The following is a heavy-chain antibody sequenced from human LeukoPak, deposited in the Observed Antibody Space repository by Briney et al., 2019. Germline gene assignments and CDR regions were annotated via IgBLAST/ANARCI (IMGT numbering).Heavy chain of an antibody. D-gene: IGHD2-2*01. CDR1: GFTFSNYG. CDR2: LRYDGTNY. CDR3: AKDLTRWAGTTSWYSMDV. Sequence: GGSLRLSCVASGFTFSNYGMHWVRQTPDKGLEWVAFLRYDGTNYYYRDSVKGRFTISRDNSKNTLYLRMNSLRTDDTGVYYCAKDLTRWAGTTSWYSMDVWGKGTTVTVSS. V-gene: IGHV3-30*02. J-gene: IGHJ6*03.